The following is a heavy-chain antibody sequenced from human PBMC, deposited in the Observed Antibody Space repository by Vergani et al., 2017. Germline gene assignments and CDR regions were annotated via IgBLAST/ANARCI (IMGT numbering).Heavy chain of an antibody. CDR2: IYHSGST. CDR3: ARARIVVVPAAIRPGWYFDL. V-gene: IGHV4-30-2*01. Sequence: QLQLQESGSGLVKPSQTLSLTCAVSGGSISSGGYSWSWIRQPXGKGLEWIGYIYHSGSTYYNPSLKSRVTISVDRSKNQFSLKLSSVTAADTAVYYCARARIVVVPAAIRPGWYFDLWGRGTLVTVSS. CDR1: GGSISSGGYS. J-gene: IGHJ2*01. D-gene: IGHD2-2*01.